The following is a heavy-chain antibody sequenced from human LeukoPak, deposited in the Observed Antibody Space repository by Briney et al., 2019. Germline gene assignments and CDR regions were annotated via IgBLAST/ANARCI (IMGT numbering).Heavy chain of an antibody. Sequence: ASVTVSCKASGYTFTSYAMHWVRQAPGQRLEWMGWINAGNGNTKYSQKFQGRVTITRDTSASTAYMELGSLRSEDTAVYYCAREKGVLRFFGYWGQGTLVTVSS. CDR2: INAGNGNT. J-gene: IGHJ4*02. D-gene: IGHD3-3*01. CDR3: AREKGVLRFFGY. CDR1: GYTFTSYA. V-gene: IGHV1-3*01.